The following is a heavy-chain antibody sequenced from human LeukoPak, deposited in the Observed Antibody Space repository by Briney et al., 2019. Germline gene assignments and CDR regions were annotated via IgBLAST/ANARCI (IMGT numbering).Heavy chain of an antibody. J-gene: IGHJ4*02. CDR1: GGSISSYY. V-gene: IGHV4-59*12. CDR3: ARGIPLYCSSTSCANDY. CDR2: IYYSGST. Sequence: PSETLSLTCTVSGGSISSYYWSWIRQPPGKGLEWIGYIYYSGSTNYNPSLKSRVTISVDTSKNQFSLKLSSVTAADTAVYYCARGIPLYCSSTSCANDYWGQGTLVTVSS. D-gene: IGHD2-2*01.